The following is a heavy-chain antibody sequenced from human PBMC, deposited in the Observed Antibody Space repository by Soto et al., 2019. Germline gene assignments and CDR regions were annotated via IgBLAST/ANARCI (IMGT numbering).Heavy chain of an antibody. V-gene: IGHV3-48*02. CDR1: GFSFSNSG. CDR3: AIDCPNGYIHSCFDS. CDR2: ISRSHSAI. Sequence: GGSLRLSCLASGFSFSNSGMFWVRQAPGKGLEWISYISRSHSAIYYADSVKGRFTMSRDNAKNSIFLQMNSLTDEDRAVYYCAIDCPNGYIHSCFDSWGQGAPVTVSS. J-gene: IGHJ4*02. D-gene: IGHD5-12*01.